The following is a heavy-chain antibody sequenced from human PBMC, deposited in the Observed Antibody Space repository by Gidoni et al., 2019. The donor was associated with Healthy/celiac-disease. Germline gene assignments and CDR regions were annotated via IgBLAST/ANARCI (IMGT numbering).Heavy chain of an antibody. J-gene: IGHJ6*02. CDR1: GGSFSGYY. D-gene: IGHD5-18*01. V-gene: IGHV4-34*01. CDR3: ARVRGLVGYSYGLDGMDV. CDR2: INHSGST. Sequence: QVQLQQWGAGLLKPSETLSLTCAVYGGSFSGYYWSWIRQPPGKGLEWIGEINHSGSTNYNPSLKSRVTISVDTSKNQFSLKLSSVTAADTAVYYCARVRGLVGYSYGLDGMDVWGQGTTVTVSS.